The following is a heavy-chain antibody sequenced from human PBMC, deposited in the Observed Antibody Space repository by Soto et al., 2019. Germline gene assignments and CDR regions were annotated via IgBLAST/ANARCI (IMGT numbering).Heavy chain of an antibody. D-gene: IGHD6-19*01. V-gene: IGHV3-23*01. CDR3: AKAESSYASGWYAY. CDR2: ISSAGRT. J-gene: IGHJ4*02. Sequence: EVQLLESGGGLVQPGGSLRLSCVASGFTFSNYAMSWVRQAPGKGLEWVSAISSAGRTHYADSVKGRFTISRDNSKNTLYLQMNSLRAEDTAVHYCAKAESSYASGWYAYWGQGTLVTVSS. CDR1: GFTFSNYA.